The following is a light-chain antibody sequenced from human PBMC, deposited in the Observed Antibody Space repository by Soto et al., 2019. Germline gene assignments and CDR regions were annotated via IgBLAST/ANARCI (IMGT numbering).Light chain of an antibody. CDR1: QSVLYSSNNKNY. CDR3: QQYYSTPFT. CDR2: WAS. J-gene: IGKJ3*01. Sequence: DIVMTQSPDSLAVSLGERATINCKSSQSVLYSSNNKNYLAWYQQKPGQPPKLLIYWASTQEFGVPDRFSGSGSGTDFTLAISSVQAEDVAVYYCQQYYSTPFTFGPGTKVDIK. V-gene: IGKV4-1*01.